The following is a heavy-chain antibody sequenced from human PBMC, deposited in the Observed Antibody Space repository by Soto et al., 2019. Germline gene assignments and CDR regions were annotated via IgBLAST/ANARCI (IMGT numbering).Heavy chain of an antibody. V-gene: IGHV5-51*01. Sequence: GESLKISCKGSGYSFTSYWIGWVRQMPGKGLEWMGIIYPGDSDTRYSPSFQGQVTISADKSISTAYLQLTSLRGSDSSLYYCARLAPIYHDISGLDNWGQGTLVTVSS. CDR2: IYPGDSDT. CDR3: ARLAPIYHDISGLDN. CDR1: GYSFTSYW. J-gene: IGHJ4*02. D-gene: IGHD3-22*01.